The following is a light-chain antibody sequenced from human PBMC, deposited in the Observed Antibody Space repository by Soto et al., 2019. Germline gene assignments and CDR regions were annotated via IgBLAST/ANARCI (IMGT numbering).Light chain of an antibody. Sequence: DIQMTQSPSSLSASVGDRVTITFRASQSISSWLAWYQQKPGKAPKLLIYDASSLASGVPFRFSGSGSGTEFTFTISSLQPDDFATYYCQQYKSYSATFGQGTKVDIK. J-gene: IGKJ1*01. V-gene: IGKV1-5*01. CDR3: QQYKSYSAT. CDR1: QSISSW. CDR2: DAS.